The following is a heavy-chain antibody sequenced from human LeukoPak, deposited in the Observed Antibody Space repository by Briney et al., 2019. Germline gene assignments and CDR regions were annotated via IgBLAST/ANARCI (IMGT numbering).Heavy chain of an antibody. CDR2: VSNNGDST. CDR1: GFTFSAYG. V-gene: IGHV3-23*01. J-gene: IGHJ5*02. CDR3: AGRGIAHS. Sequence: GGSLRLSCAASGFTFSAYGMTRVRQAPGKGLECVSTVSNNGDSTYYADSVKGRFTISRDNSKNTLYLQMNSLRAEDTAVYYCAGRGIAHSWGQGTLVTVSS. D-gene: IGHD6-13*01.